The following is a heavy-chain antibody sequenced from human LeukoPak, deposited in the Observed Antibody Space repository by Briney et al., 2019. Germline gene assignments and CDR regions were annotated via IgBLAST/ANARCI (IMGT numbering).Heavy chain of an antibody. V-gene: IGHV3-33*01. D-gene: IGHD3-22*01. J-gene: IGHJ4*02. CDR2: IWYDGSNK. Sequence: GGSLRLSCAASGFTFSSYGMHWVRQAPGKGLEWVAVIWYDGSNKYYAGSVKGRFTISRDNSKNTLYLQMNSLRAEDTAVYYCARDLGTNKWLLQYWGQGTLVTVSS. CDR1: GFTFSSYG. CDR3: ARDLGTNKWLLQY.